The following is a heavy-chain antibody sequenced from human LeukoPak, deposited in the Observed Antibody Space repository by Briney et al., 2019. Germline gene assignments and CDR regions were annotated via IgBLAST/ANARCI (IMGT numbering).Heavy chain of an antibody. CDR1: GGSFSGYY. D-gene: IGHD3-9*01. V-gene: IGHV4-34*01. CDR2: INHSGST. CDR3: ARGGYFDWLLPFDY. Sequence: SETLSLTCAVYGGSFSGYYWSWIRQPPGKGLEWIGEINHSGSTNYNPSLKSRVTISVDTSKSQFSLKLSSVTAADTAVYYCARGGYFDWLLPFDYWGQGTLVTVSS. J-gene: IGHJ4*02.